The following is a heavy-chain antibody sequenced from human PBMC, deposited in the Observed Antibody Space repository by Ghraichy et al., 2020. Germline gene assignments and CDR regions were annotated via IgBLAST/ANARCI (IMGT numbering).Heavy chain of an antibody. CDR3: ARAGYYCFEY. Sequence: GGSLRLSCAASGFTFSNYWMHWVRQAPGKGLEWVSGINSDGSTTNYADSVKGRFTISRDNAKNTLYLQMNSLRDEDTAVYYCARAGYYCFEYWGQGPLVTVSS. V-gene: IGHV3-74*01. CDR2: INSDGSTT. D-gene: IGHD2-21*01. CDR1: GFTFSNYW. J-gene: IGHJ4*02.